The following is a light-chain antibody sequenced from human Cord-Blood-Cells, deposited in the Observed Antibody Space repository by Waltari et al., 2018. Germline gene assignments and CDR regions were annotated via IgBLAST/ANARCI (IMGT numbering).Light chain of an antibody. V-gene: IGKV3D-15*01. CDR2: GAS. CDR3: MQRIEFPRT. Sequence: EIVMTQSPATLSVSPGERATLSCRASQSVSSNLAWYQQKPGQAPRLLIYGASTRATGIPARFSGSGSGTEFTLTISSLQSEDFAVYYCMQRIEFPRTFGQGTRLEIK. CDR1: QSVSSN. J-gene: IGKJ5*01.